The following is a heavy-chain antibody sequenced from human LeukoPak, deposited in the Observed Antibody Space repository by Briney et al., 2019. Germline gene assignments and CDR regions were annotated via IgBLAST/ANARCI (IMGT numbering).Heavy chain of an antibody. CDR3: ASGYTSGF. V-gene: IGHV3-7*02. D-gene: IGHD6-19*01. J-gene: IGHJ4*02. CDR1: GYTFSNYW. CDR2: IKQEGSEK. Sequence: GGALRDSCAASGYTFSNYWLSWVRQAPGKGLEWVANIKQEGSEKYYVDSVKGGFTISRDNAENSLYLQINRLRVEDTAVYYCASGYTSGFWGQGTLVTVSS.